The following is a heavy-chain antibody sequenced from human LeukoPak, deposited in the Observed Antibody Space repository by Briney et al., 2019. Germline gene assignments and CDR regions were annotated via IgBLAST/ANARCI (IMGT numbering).Heavy chain of an antibody. CDR3: ARRYSYGYTDY. V-gene: IGHV3-74*01. Sequence: GESLRLSCAASGFTFSSYWMHWVRQAPGKGLVWVSRINSDGSSTSYADSVKGRFTISRDNAKNTLYLQMNSLRAEDTAVYYCARRYSYGYTDYWGQGTLATVSS. CDR1: GFTFSSYW. J-gene: IGHJ4*02. D-gene: IGHD5-18*01. CDR2: INSDGSST.